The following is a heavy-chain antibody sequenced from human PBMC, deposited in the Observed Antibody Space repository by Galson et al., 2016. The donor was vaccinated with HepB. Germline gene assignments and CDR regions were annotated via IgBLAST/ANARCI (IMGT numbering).Heavy chain of an antibody. J-gene: IGHJ4*02. Sequence: SVKVSCKASGYTFTSYGISWVRQAPGQGLEWMGWINADTGNTDYAQKLQGRVAMTTDTSTSTAYMELKSLRSDDTAVYYCARDRGYSNSWYFDYWGQGTLVTVSS. CDR3: ARDRGYSNSWYFDY. CDR2: INADTGNT. V-gene: IGHV1-18*01. CDR1: GYTFTSYG. D-gene: IGHD6-13*01.